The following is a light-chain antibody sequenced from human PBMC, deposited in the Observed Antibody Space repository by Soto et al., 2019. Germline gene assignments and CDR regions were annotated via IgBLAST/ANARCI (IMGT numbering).Light chain of an antibody. V-gene: IGLV1-47*01. Sequence: QLVLTQPPSASGTPGQRVTISCSGSSSNIGSNYVYWYQQLPGTAPKLLIYRNNQRPSGVPDRFSGSKSGTSASLAISGLRSEDEAAYYCAAWDDSLSGVVFGGGTKLTVL. CDR3: AAWDDSLSGVV. J-gene: IGLJ2*01. CDR1: SSNIGSNY. CDR2: RNN.